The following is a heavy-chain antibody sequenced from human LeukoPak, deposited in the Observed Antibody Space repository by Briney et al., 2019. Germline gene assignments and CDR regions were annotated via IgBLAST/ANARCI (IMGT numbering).Heavy chain of an antibody. CDR3: ARQGGIAASDYYYYYMDV. V-gene: IGHV1-18*01. CDR2: ISAYNGNT. CDR1: GYTFTSYG. D-gene: IGHD6-13*01. J-gene: IGHJ6*03. Sequence: ASVKVSCKASGYTFTSYGISWVRQAPGQGLEWMGWISAYNGNTNYAQKLQGRVTMTTDTSTSTAYMELRSLRSEDTAVYYCARQGGIAASDYYYYYMDVWGKGTTVTVSS.